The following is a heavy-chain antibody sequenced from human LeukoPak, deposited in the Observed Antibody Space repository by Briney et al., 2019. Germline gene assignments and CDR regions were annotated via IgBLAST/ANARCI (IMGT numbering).Heavy chain of an antibody. Sequence: SQTLSLTCTVSDGSITTEDYFWSWIRQPPGKGLEWIGYISHSGRTSSNPSLESRLTMSVDRSQNQFSLTLSSVTAADTAMYYCARVNQEDYYDSSGYYSPFDFWGQGTLVTVSS. D-gene: IGHD3-22*01. CDR2: ISHSGRT. J-gene: IGHJ4*02. V-gene: IGHV4-30-2*01. CDR1: DGSITTEDYF. CDR3: ARVNQEDYYDSSGYYSPFDF.